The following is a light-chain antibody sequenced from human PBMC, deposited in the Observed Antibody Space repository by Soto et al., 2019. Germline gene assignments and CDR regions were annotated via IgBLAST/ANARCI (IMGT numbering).Light chain of an antibody. V-gene: IGKV1-39*01. Sequence: DIQMTQSPSSPSASVGDRVTITCRASQSISSYLNWYQQKPGKAPKLLIYAASSLQSGVPSRFSGSGSGTDFTLTISSLQPEDFATYYCQQSYSTPTTFGQGTKVDI. J-gene: IGKJ1*01. CDR1: QSISSY. CDR2: AAS. CDR3: QQSYSTPTT.